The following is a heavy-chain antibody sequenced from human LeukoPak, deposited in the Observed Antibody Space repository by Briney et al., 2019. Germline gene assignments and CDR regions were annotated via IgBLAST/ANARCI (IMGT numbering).Heavy chain of an antibody. J-gene: IGHJ5*02. Sequence: SETLSLTCAVSGDSLNTYYWNWIRQTPGKGLEWIGYIYYSGHTDYNPSLKGRVTMSVDTSKNQFSLKLSSVTAADTAVYYCARALGYGDEEWFDPWGQGTLVTVSS. D-gene: IGHD4-17*01. CDR1: GDSLNTYY. CDR3: ARALGYGDEEWFDP. V-gene: IGHV4-59*12. CDR2: IYYSGHT.